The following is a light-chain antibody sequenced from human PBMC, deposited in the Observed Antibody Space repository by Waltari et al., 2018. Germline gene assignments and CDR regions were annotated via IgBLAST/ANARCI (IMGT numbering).Light chain of an antibody. J-gene: IGKJ1*01. CDR1: QGINKY. V-gene: IGKV1-9*01. Sequence: TGRDSQGINKYLALYQQKPGNAPKLLIYAASTVQGGVPARFSGSGSGTDCTLTISSLQAEDFASYYCRQLNRYQWTFGQGTKVEVK. CDR2: AAS. CDR3: RQLNRYQWT.